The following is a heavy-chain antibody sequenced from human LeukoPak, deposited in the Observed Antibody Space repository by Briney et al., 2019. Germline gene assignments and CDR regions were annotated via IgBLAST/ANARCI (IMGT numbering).Heavy chain of an antibody. CDR1: GGSISSGSYY. CDR2: IYYSGST. CDR3: ARQSISITGTVNWFDP. V-gene: IGHV4-61*02. J-gene: IGHJ5*02. Sequence: PSQTLSLTCTVSGGSISSGSYYWSWIRQPAGKGLEWIGRIYYSGSTYYNPSLKSRVTISVDTSKNQFSLKLSSVTAADTAVYYCARQSISITGTVNWFDPWGQGTLVTVSS. D-gene: IGHD1-7*01.